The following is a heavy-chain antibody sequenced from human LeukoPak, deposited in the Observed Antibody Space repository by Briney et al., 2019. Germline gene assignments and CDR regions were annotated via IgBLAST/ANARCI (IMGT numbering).Heavy chain of an antibody. CDR1: GGSLSGEY. J-gene: IGHJ6*03. CDR2: INYEGRT. V-gene: IGHV4-34*01. Sequence: PSETLSLTCAVSGGSLSGEYWSRIRQPPEKGLEWIGDINYEGRTNYNSTLKSRVTISADMSKTQFSLRLSSVTAADTAVYYCARVRSYYYYYMDVWGKGTTVTISS. CDR3: ARVRSYYYYYMDV.